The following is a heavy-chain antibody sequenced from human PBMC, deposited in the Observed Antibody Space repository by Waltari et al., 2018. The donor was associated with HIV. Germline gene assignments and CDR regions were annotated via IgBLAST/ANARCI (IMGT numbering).Heavy chain of an antibody. Sequence: QLQLHESGPGLVKPSETLSLTCIGSGFLISRNNYYWGLIRQPPGKGLEWIGNIFYSGTTNYNPSLESRVTISIDTSKSQFSLNLDSVTAADTAIYYCARHKNRGSYFPVDFWGQGTLVAVSS. J-gene: IGHJ4*02. V-gene: IGHV4-39*07. CDR1: GFLISRNNYY. CDR2: IFYSGTT. D-gene: IGHD1-26*01. CDR3: ARHKNRGSYFPVDF.